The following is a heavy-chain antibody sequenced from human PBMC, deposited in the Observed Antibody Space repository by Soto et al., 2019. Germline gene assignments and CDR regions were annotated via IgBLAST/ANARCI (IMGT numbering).Heavy chain of an antibody. CDR1: NGSVTNSNW. Sequence: VQLQESGPGLVKPSGTLSLTCGVSNGSVTNSNWWSWVRQAPGKGLEWIGEIHHSGSTNFNPSLKSRVSISIDKSKPHXXXXXXXXXXXXXXXXXXXXXXXXTLFREGIVDSYYMDVWGKGTTVTVAS. CDR2: IHHSGST. CDR3: XXXXXXTLFREGIVDSYYMDV. D-gene: IGHD2-21*01. V-gene: IGHV4-4*02. J-gene: IGHJ6*03.